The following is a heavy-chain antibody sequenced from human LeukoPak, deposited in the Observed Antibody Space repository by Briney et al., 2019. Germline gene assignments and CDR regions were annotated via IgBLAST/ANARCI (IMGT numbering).Heavy chain of an antibody. Sequence: ASVKVSCKASGYTFTSYGISWVRQAPGQGLEWMGWISAYNGNTNYAQKLQGRVTMTTDTSTSTAYTELRSLRSDDTAVYYCARDPHEFSSGWSQFDYWGQGTLVTVSS. V-gene: IGHV1-18*01. CDR1: GYTFTSYG. CDR2: ISAYNGNT. J-gene: IGHJ4*02. CDR3: ARDPHEFSSGWSQFDY. D-gene: IGHD6-19*01.